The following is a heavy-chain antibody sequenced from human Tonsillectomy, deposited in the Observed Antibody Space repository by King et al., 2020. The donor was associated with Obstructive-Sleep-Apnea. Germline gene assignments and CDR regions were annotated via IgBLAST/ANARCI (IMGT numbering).Heavy chain of an antibody. CDR1: GGTFSSYA. V-gene: IGHV1-69*12. CDR3: ARSHRYYYDSRGYYSSFDY. D-gene: IGHD3-22*01. CDR2: IIPIFGTA. J-gene: IGHJ4*02. Sequence: QLVQSGAEVKKPGSSVKVSCKASGGTFSSYAISWVRQAPGQGLEWMGGIIPIFGTANYAQKFQGRVTITADESTSTAYMELSSLRSEDTAVYYCARSHRYYYDSRGYYSSFDYWGQGTLVTVSS.